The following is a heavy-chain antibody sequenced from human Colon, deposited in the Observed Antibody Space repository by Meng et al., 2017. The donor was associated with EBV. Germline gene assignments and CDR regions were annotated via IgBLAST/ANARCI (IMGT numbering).Heavy chain of an antibody. CDR2: IYHGVNI. CDR3: VRDTRRGGGWFDP. D-gene: IGHD3-10*01. V-gene: IGHV4-30-2*01. CDR1: GASSTSGDYS. J-gene: IGHJ5*02. Sequence: QASGSVLLMPYPTLSLTGSVSGASSTSGDYSWTWIRQPPGKGLEWIGYIYHGVNIYYTPSLRSRVTISVDKSRNQFSLKLTSVSAADTAVYYCVRDTRRGGGWFDPWGQGTLVTVSS.